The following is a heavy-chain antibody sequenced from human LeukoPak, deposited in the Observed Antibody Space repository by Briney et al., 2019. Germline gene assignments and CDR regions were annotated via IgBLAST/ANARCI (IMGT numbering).Heavy chain of an antibody. CDR2: IWYDGSNK. Sequence: GGSLRLSCAASGFTFSSYGMHWVRQAPGKGLEWVAVIWYDGSNKYYADSVKGRFTISRDNSKNPLYLQMNGLRAEDTAVYYCAKYCSSTSCYGGLDYWGQGTLVTVSS. CDR1: GFTFSSYG. CDR3: AKYCSSTSCYGGLDY. V-gene: IGHV3-33*06. D-gene: IGHD2-2*01. J-gene: IGHJ4*02.